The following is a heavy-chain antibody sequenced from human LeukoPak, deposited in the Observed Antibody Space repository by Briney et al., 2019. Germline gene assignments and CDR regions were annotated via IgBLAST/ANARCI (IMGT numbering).Heavy chain of an antibody. J-gene: IGHJ6*04. D-gene: IGHD3-10*02. CDR1: GFTFSDYT. V-gene: IGHV3-21*01. CDR2: ITPRGDYI. Sequence: TGGSLRLSCAASGFTFSDYTMSWVRQAPGKGLEWVSSITPRGDYIYYADSLKGRFTISRDNAKNSLYLQMNSLRAEDTAVYYCAELGITMIGGVWGKGTTVTISS. CDR3: AELGITMIGGV.